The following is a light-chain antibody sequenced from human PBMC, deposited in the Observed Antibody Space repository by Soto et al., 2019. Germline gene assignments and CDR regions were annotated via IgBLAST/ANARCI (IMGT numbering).Light chain of an antibody. CDR3: QPYNNWPLT. CDR2: GAS. CDR1: QSVSNN. J-gene: IGKJ5*01. V-gene: IGKV3-15*01. Sequence: EVLMTQSPATLSVTPGDRATLSCRASQSVSNNLAWYQQRPCQAPRLLIYGASTRATGIPARFSGSGSGTEFTLTINSLQSEDFAIYYCQPYNNWPLTFGQGTRLEIK.